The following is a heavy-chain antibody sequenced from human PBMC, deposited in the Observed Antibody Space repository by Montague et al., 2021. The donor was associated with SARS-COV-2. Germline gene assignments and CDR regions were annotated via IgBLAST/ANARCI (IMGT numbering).Heavy chain of an antibody. Sequence: SLRLSCAASGFTFSSSAMSWVRQAPGEGLEWVSAISGGGVSTYYXDSXKGRFTISRDNSKNTLYLQMNSLRAEDTAVYYCARAPPISAVSSPRRNQFFFDSWGQGTLVIVSS. J-gene: IGHJ4*02. CDR1: GFTFSSSA. CDR3: ARAPPISAVSSPRRNQFFFDS. V-gene: IGHV3-23*01. CDR2: ISGGGVST. D-gene: IGHD2-2*01.